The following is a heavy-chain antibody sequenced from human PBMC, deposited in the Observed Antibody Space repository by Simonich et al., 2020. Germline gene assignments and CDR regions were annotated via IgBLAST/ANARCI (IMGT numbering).Heavy chain of an antibody. CDR2: ISSSGSTI. J-gene: IGHJ6*02. D-gene: IGHD6-6*01. CDR3: ARDFRLQLVEIGTYYYYGMDV. CDR1: GFTFSSYE. V-gene: IGHV3-48*03. Sequence: EVQLVESGGGLVQPGGSLRLSCAASGFTFSSYEMNWVRQAPGKGLGWVSYISSSGSTIYYAASVKGRLTIARDNANNSLYLQMNSLRAEETAVYYCARDFRLQLVEIGTYYYYGMDVWGQGTTVTVSS.